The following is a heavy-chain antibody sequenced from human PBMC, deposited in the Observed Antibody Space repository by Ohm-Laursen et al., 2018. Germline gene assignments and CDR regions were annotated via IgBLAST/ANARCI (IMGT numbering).Heavy chain of an antibody. V-gene: IGHV3-7*01. D-gene: IGHD3-3*01. Sequence: SLRLSCSASEFTLSRYWMSWVCQAPGKGLEWVANIKQDGIERYYVDSVRGRFTISRDNAKNSLDLQMNSLRAEDTAVYYCKTDYDFWSSSSYGMDVWGQGTTVTVSS. CDR3: KTDYDFWSSSSYGMDV. CDR2: IKQDGIER. CDR1: EFTLSRYW. J-gene: IGHJ6*02.